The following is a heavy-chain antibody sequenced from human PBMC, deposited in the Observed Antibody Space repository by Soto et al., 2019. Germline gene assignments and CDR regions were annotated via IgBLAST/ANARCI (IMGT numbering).Heavy chain of an antibody. CDR3: ARQENRRASDWFDP. J-gene: IGHJ5*02. CDR1: GYSFTSYW. Sequence: GESPKISCKGSGYSFTSYWFGWVRQMPGKGLEWMGIIYPGDSDTRYSPSFQGQVTISADKSISTAYLQWSSLKASDTAMYYCARQENRRASDWFDPWGQGTLVTVSS. V-gene: IGHV5-51*01. CDR2: IYPGDSDT.